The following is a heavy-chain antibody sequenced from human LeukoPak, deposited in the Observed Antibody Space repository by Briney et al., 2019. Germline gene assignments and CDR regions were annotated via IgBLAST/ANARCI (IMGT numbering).Heavy chain of an antibody. Sequence: ASVKVSCKASGYTFTSYGISWVRQAPGQGLEWMGWISAYNGNTNYAQKLQGRVTMTTDTSTSTAYMELRSLRSDDTAVYYCARYQYYYGSGSFKPLYYFDYWGQGTLSPSPQ. V-gene: IGHV1-18*01. CDR1: GYTFTSYG. D-gene: IGHD3-10*01. J-gene: IGHJ4*02. CDR2: ISAYNGNT. CDR3: ARYQYYYGSGSFKPLYYFDY.